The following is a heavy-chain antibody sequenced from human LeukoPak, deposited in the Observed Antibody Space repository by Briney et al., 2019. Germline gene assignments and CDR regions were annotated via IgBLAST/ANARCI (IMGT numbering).Heavy chain of an antibody. Sequence: SETLSLTCTVSGGSIINSFWSWIRQSPGKGLEWIAYIYYTGNTKYNPSLKSRVTISVDTSKNQFSLRVSSVTAEDTAVYYCARDSGSSPTFDYWGQGILVTVSS. CDR3: ARDSGSSPTFDY. J-gene: IGHJ4*02. CDR1: GGSIINSF. CDR2: IYYTGNT. D-gene: IGHD1-26*01. V-gene: IGHV4-59*01.